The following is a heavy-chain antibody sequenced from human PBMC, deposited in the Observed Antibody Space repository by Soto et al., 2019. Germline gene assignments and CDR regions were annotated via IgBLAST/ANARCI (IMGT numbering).Heavy chain of an antibody. Sequence: QVQLQQWGAGLFKPSETLSLTCAVYGGSFSGYYWSWIRQPPGKGLEWIGEINHSGSTNYNPSLKSRVTISVDTSKNQFSLKLSSVTAADTAVYYCARGRAAADFDYWGQGTLVTVSS. CDR2: INHSGST. D-gene: IGHD6-13*01. CDR1: GGSFSGYY. V-gene: IGHV4-34*01. CDR3: ARGRAAADFDY. J-gene: IGHJ4*02.